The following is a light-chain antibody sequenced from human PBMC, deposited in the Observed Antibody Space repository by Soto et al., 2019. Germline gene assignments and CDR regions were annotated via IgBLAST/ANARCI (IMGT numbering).Light chain of an antibody. CDR1: QIVSSSY. V-gene: IGKV3D-20*02. CDR2: GAS. J-gene: IGKJ5*01. CDR3: QQRSNWPLIT. Sequence: DIVLTQSPATLSLSPGERPTLSCRSSQIVSSSYLAWYQQKPGQAPRLLIYGASSRATGIPARFSGSGSGTDFTLTISSLEPEDFAVYYCQQRSNWPLITFGQGTRLEI.